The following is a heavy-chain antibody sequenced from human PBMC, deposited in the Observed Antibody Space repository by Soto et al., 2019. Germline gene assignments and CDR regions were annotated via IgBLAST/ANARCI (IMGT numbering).Heavy chain of an antibody. J-gene: IGHJ3*02. CDR2: INAGNGNT. CDR3: ARGGTDIVVVVAAINAFDI. Sequence: GSVKVYCKASGYTFTSYAMHWVRQAPGQRLEWMGWINAGNGNTKYSQKFQGRVTITRDTSASTAYMELSSLRSEDTAVYYCARGGTDIVVVVAAINAFDIWGQGTMVTVSS. CDR1: GYTFTSYA. V-gene: IGHV1-3*01. D-gene: IGHD2-15*01.